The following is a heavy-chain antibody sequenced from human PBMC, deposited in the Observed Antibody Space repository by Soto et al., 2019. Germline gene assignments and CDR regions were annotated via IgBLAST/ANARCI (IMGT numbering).Heavy chain of an antibody. CDR3: AKDSGEGLYDFWSDSRGSYFXY. D-gene: IGHD3-3*01. V-gene: IGHV3-30*18. CDR1: GFTFSSYG. J-gene: IGHJ4*02. Sequence: PGGSLRLSCAAAGFTFSSYGMHWVRQAPGKGLEWVAVISYDGSNKYYADSVKGRFTISRDNSKNTLYLQMNSLRAEDTAVYYCAKDSGEGLYDFWSDSRGSYFXYWGQGT. CDR2: ISYDGSNK.